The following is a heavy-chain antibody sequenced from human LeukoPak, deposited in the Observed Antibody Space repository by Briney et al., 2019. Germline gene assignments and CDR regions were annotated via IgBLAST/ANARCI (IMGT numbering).Heavy chain of an antibody. V-gene: IGHV3-72*01. CDR2: SRNKDHIYST. CDR3: VRGHDSFDY. Sequence: GGSLRLSCVVTGFTFSDHYMHWTRQAAGTGLEWVGRSRNKDHIYSTEYAASVEGRFTISRDLSKNSLYLQMNSLKVEDTAIYYCVRGHDSFDYWGQGTLVTVSS. CDR1: GFTFSDHY. J-gene: IGHJ4*02.